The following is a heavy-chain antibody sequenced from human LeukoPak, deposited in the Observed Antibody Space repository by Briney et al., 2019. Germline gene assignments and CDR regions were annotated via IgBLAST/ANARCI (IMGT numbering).Heavy chain of an antibody. CDR2: IYYSGST. CDR3: ARYDPGAFDI. D-gene: IGHD3-16*01. Sequence: PSETLSLTCTVSGGSISSYYWSWIRQPPGKGLEWVGYIYYSGSTHYNPSLKSRVTISADTSKNQFSLKLSSVTAADTAVYYGARYDPGAFDIWGQGTMVTVSS. CDR1: GGSISSYY. V-gene: IGHV4-59*12. J-gene: IGHJ3*02.